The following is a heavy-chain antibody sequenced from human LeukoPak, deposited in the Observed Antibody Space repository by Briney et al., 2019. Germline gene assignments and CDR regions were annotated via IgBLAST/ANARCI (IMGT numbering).Heavy chain of an antibody. CDR2: IYYSGST. CDR1: GGSISSYY. V-gene: IGHV4-59*01. J-gene: IGHJ4*02. Sequence: PSETLSVTCTVSGGSISSYYWSWIRQPPGKGLEWIGYIYYSGSTDYTPSLKSRVTISIDTSKNQFSLKLSSVTAADTAVYYCARDPLTFYFDYWGQGTLVTVSS. CDR3: ARDPLTFYFDY.